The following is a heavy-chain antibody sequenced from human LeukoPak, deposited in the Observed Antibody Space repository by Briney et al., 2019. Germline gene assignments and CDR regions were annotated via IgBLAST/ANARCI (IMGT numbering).Heavy chain of an antibody. CDR3: AKNTTGGYSDY. D-gene: IGHD2-15*01. J-gene: IGHJ4*02. V-gene: IGHV1-18*01. Sequence: ASVKVSCKTSGYTFTSYGITWVRQAPGQGLEWMGWINTHNGYSKYAQRLQGRVTMTADTSTSTAYMELSSLTSDDTAVYFCAKNTTGGYSDYWGQGTLVTVSS. CDR1: GYTFTSYG. CDR2: INTHNGYS.